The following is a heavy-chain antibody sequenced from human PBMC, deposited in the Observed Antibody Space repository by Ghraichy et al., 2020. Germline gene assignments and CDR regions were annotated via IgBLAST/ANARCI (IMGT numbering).Heavy chain of an antibody. Sequence: GESLNISCTASGFTFGDYAMSWFRQAPGKGLEWVGFIRSKAYGGTTEYAASVKGRFTISRDDSKSIAYLQMNSPKTEDTAVYYCTRCITGTGDNWFDPWGQGTLVTVSS. V-gene: IGHV3-49*03. CDR2: IRSKAYGGTT. D-gene: IGHD1-20*01. CDR3: TRCITGTGDNWFDP. J-gene: IGHJ5*02. CDR1: GFTFGDYA.